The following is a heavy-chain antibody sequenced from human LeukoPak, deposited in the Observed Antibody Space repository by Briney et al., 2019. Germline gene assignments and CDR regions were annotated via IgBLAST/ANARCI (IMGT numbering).Heavy chain of an antibody. D-gene: IGHD3-10*01. Sequence: SETLSLTCSVAGYSISSDYNWGWIRQPPGKGLEWIGYIHYSGSTNYKASLKSRVSISVDTSKNQFSLKLSSVTAADTAVYYCARGSGSAGGYYYYMDVWGKGTTVTVSS. CDR2: IHYSGST. CDR1: GYSISSDYN. J-gene: IGHJ6*03. CDR3: ARGSGSAGGYYYYMDV. V-gene: IGHV4-38-2*02.